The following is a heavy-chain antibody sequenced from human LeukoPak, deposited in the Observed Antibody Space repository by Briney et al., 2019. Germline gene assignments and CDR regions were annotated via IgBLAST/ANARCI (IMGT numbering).Heavy chain of an antibody. V-gene: IGHV3-53*01. J-gene: IGHJ1*01. D-gene: IGHD6-13*01. CDR2: IYSGGNT. CDR3: ARFNEQQMYCQH. CDR1: GFTVSNNY. Sequence: PGGSLRLSCAASGFTVSNNYMSWVRQAPGKGLEWASVIYSGGNTYYADSVKGRFTISRDNSKNTLYLQMNSLRAEDTAVYYCARFNEQQMYCQHWGQGTLVTVSS.